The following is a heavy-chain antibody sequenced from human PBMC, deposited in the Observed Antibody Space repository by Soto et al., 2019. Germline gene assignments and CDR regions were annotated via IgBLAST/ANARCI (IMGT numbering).Heavy chain of an antibody. V-gene: IGHV3-23*01. CDR3: ARAPLFFGLDAFDF. CDR2: ISGFSAGSAST. J-gene: IGHJ3*01. CDR1: GFTFNSYA. D-gene: IGHD3-10*01. Sequence: EVQLLESGGGLVQPGGSLRLSCAASGFTFNSYAMHWVRQAPGKGLEWVSGISGFSAGSASTYFADSVKGRFIISRDNANNTLYLQRNNLRAEDTALYYCARAPLFFGLDAFDFWGHGTLVTVSS.